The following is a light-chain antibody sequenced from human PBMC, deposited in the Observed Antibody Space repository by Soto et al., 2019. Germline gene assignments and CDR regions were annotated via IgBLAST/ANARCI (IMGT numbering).Light chain of an antibody. V-gene: IGKV3-15*01. CDR2: GAF. J-gene: IGKJ4*01. CDR1: QSVSYN. CDR3: QQYKNWPPLT. Sequence: EIVMTQSPATLSVSTGETATLSCRASQSVSYNLAWYQQKPGQGPRLVIYGAFSRATGIPARFSGSGSGTEFTLTISSLQSEDFAVYYCQQYKNWPPLTFGGGTKVEIK.